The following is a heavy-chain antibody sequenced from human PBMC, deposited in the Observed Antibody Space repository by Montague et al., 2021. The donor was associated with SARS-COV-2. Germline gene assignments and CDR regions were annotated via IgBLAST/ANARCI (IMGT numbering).Heavy chain of an antibody. V-gene: IGHV4-38-2*02. Sequence: SETLSLTCTVSGFSIVSGYYCCCILQPPGKGLEFIGSIYHSETTYYNPSLQSRLTMSIDTSTNQFSLRLTSVTAADTAVFFCVRAKAGGLSNVFDFWGQGTMVTVSS. CDR3: VRAKAGGLSNVFDF. CDR1: GFSIVSGYY. J-gene: IGHJ3*01. CDR2: IYHSETT. D-gene: IGHD3-3*02.